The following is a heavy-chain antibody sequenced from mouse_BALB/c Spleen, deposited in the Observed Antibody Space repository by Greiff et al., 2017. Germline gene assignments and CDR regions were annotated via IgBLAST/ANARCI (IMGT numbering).Heavy chain of an antibody. J-gene: IGHJ3*01. CDR1: GFSLTGYG. V-gene: IGHV2-6-7*01. Sequence: GMLVESGPGLVAPSQSLSITCTVSGFSLTGYGVNWVRQPPGKGLEWLGMIWGDGSTDYNSALKSRLSISKDNSKSQVFLKMNSLQTDDTARYYCAREDDYDEAWFAYWGQGTLVTVSA. D-gene: IGHD2-4*01. CDR2: IWGDGST. CDR3: AREDDYDEAWFAY.